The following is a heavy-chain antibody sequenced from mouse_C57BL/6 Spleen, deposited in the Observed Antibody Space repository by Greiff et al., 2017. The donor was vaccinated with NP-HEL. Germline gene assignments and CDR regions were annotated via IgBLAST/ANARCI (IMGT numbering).Heavy chain of an antibody. J-gene: IGHJ4*01. Sequence: VQLQQSGAELVKPGASVKISCKASGYAFSSYWMNWVKQRPGKGLEWIGQIYPGDGDTNYNGKFKGKATLTADKSSSTAYMQLSSLTSEDSAVYFCARARITTIAMDYWGQGTSVTVSS. CDR1: GYAFSSYW. D-gene: IGHD1-1*01. CDR3: ARARITTIAMDY. V-gene: IGHV1-80*01. CDR2: IYPGDGDT.